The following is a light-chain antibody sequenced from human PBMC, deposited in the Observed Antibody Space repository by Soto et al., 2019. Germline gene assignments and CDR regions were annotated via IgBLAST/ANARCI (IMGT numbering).Light chain of an antibody. J-gene: IGLJ1*01. Sequence: QSALTQPPSASGTPGQRVSISCSGSPSNIGSNTVSWFQQLSGAAPKLLIYAHSQRPSGVPDRFSGSRSGNSASLAISGLQSEDEADYYCAAWDESLTAVVFGPGTKVTVL. CDR1: PSNIGSNT. CDR3: AAWDESLTAVV. CDR2: AHS. V-gene: IGLV1-44*01.